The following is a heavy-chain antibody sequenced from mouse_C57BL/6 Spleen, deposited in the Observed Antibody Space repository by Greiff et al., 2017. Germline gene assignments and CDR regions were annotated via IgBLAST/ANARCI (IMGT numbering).Heavy chain of an antibody. Sequence: VQLQQSVAELVRPGASVKLSCTASGFNIKNTYMHWVKQRPEQGLEWIGRIDPANGNTKYAPKFQGMATITADTSSNTAYLQLSSLTSENTAIYYGARRSSSSYYAMDYWGQGTSVTVSS. CDR1: GFNIKNTY. V-gene: IGHV14-3*01. CDR2: IDPANGNT. J-gene: IGHJ4*01. CDR3: ARRSSSSYYAMDY. D-gene: IGHD1-1*01.